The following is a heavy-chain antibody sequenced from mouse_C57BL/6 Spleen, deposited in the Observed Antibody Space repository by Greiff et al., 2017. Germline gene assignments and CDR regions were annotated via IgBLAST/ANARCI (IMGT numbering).Heavy chain of an antibody. CDR2: INPNNGGT. V-gene: IGHV1-26*01. J-gene: IGHJ2*01. CDR1: GYTFTDYY. CDR3: ARGLGGYDY. D-gene: IGHD3-1*01. Sequence: EVQLQQSGPELVKPGASVKISCKASGYTFTDYYMNWVKQSHGKSLEWIGDINPNNGGTSYNQKFKGKATLTVDTSSSTAYMELRRLTSEDSAVYYCARGLGGYDYWGQGTTLTVSS.